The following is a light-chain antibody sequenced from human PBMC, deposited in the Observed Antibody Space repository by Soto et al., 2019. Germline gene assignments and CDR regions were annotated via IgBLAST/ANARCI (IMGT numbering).Light chain of an antibody. CDR2: EVS. CDR3: CSYAGSSNPYV. J-gene: IGLJ1*01. Sequence: QSVLTQPASVSGSPGQSITISCTGTSSDVGSYNLLSWYQQHPGKAPKLMIYEVSKRPSGVSNRFSGSKSGNTASLTISGLQAEDEADYYCCSYAGSSNPYVFGSGTKSPS. V-gene: IGLV2-23*02. CDR1: SSDVGSYNL.